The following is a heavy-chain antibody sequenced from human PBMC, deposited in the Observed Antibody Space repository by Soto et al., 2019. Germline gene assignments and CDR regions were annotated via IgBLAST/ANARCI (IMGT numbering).Heavy chain of an antibody. Sequence: QVQLQQWGAGLLKPSETLSLTCGVSGGSFRGYSWNWIRQPPEKGLEWIGEINYRGITSYNPSLRSRVTISLDKYTNRFSLTLTSVTAADTAIYYCARAPMDDYGNYYDGMDVWGHGTT. V-gene: IGHV4-34*01. D-gene: IGHD4-17*01. J-gene: IGHJ6*02. CDR1: GGSFRGYS. CDR3: ARAPMDDYGNYYDGMDV. CDR2: INYRGIT.